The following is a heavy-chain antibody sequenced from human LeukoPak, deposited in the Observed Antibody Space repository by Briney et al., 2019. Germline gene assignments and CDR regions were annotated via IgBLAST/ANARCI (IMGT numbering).Heavy chain of an antibody. J-gene: IGHJ5*02. V-gene: IGHV4-31*03. CDR1: GGSISSGGYY. D-gene: IGHD3-9*01. CDR3: ARDKRRYFDWLTATGWFDP. CDR2: IYYSGST. Sequence: KASETLSLTCTVSGGSISSGGYYWSWIRQHPGKGLEWTGYIYYSGSTYYNPSLKSRVTISVDTSKNQFSLKLSSVTAADTAVYYCARDKRRYFDWLTATGWFDPWGQGTLVTVSS.